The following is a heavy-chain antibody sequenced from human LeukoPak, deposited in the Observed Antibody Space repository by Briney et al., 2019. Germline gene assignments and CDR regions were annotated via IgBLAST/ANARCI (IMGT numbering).Heavy chain of an antibody. D-gene: IGHD2-2*01. V-gene: IGHV3-48*03. J-gene: IGHJ4*02. Sequence: GGSLRLSCAASGFTFSSYEMNWVRQAPGKGLEWVSYISSSGSTTHYADSVKGRFIISRDNAKNSLYLQMNSLRAEDTAVYYCARVGDICSSTSRYAGGYWGQGTLVTVSS. CDR1: GFTFSSYE. CDR2: ISSSGSTT. CDR3: ARVGDICSSTSRYAGGY.